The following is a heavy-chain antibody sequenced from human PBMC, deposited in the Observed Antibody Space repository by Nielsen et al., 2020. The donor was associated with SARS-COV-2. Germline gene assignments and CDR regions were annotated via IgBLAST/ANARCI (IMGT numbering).Heavy chain of an antibody. Sequence: SVKVSCKASGGTFSSYAISWVRQAPGQGLEWMGGIIPIFGTANYAQKFQGRVTITADESTSTAYMELSSLRSEDTAVYYCARGTHHCSGGSCYSEDDYWGQGTLVTVSS. CDR2: IIPIFGTA. CDR1: GGTFSSYA. CDR3: ARGTHHCSGGSCYSEDDY. V-gene: IGHV1-69*13. D-gene: IGHD2-15*01. J-gene: IGHJ4*02.